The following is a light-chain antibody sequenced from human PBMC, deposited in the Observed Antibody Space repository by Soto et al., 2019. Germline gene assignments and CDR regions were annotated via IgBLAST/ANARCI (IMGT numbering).Light chain of an antibody. V-gene: IGKV1-12*01. CDR3: QQANSLPLS. CDR1: QDIRTR. Sequence: DIQVTQSPSSVSASVGDSVTITCRASQDIRTRLAWYQQKPGKAPKVLIYAASTLEAGVPLRFSGSGYGTDFTLTISGLQPEDFATYYCQQANSLPLSFGQGTRLEIK. J-gene: IGKJ5*01. CDR2: AAS.